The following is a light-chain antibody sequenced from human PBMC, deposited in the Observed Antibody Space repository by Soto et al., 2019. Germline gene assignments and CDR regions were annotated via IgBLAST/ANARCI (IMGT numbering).Light chain of an antibody. V-gene: IGLV4-69*01. J-gene: IGLJ2*01. CDR3: QPWGTGILGV. CDR1: SGHSSYA. Sequence: QLVLTQSPSASASLGASVKLTCTLSSGHSSYAIAWHQQQPEKGPRYLMKLNSDGSHSKGDGIPDRFSGSSSGAERYLTISSLQSEDEADYYCQPWGTGILGVFGGRTKVTVL. CDR2: LNSDGSH.